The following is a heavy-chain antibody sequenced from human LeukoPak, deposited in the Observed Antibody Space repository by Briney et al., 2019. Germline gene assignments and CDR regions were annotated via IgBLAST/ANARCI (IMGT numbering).Heavy chain of an antibody. D-gene: IGHD6-19*01. CDR2: ISSSSSTI. V-gene: IGHV3-48*01. J-gene: IGHJ4*02. CDR3: ARGAGLIAVANDDY. Sequence: GGSLRLSCAASGFTFSSYSMNWVHQAPGKGLEWVSYISSSSSTIYYADSVKGRFTISRDNAKNSLYLQMNSLRAEDTAVYYCARGAGLIAVANDDYWGQGTLVTVSS. CDR1: GFTFSSYS.